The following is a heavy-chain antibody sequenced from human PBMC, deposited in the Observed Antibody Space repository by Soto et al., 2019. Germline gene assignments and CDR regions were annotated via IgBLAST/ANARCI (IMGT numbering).Heavy chain of an antibody. CDR3: AKVGYNYGYYFDY. D-gene: IGHD5-18*01. CDR2: IYYSGST. V-gene: IGHV4-59*01. CDR1: GDSISSYY. J-gene: IGHJ4*02. Sequence: SETLSLTCTVSGDSISSYYWSWIRQPPGKGLEWIGNIYYSGSTNYNPSLKSRVTISVDTSKNQFSLRLSSVTAADTAVYYCAKVGYNYGYYFDYWGQGTQVTVSS.